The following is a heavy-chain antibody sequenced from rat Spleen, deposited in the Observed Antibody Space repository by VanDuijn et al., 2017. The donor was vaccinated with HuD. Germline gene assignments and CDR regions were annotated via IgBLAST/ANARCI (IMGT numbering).Heavy chain of an antibody. D-gene: IGHD1-6*01. J-gene: IGHJ2*01. CDR3: STAGSGLDYYYAGGFDY. Sequence: EVQLVESGGGLVQPGRSLKLSCAPSGFTFSNYYMAWVRQAPTKGLEWVAYISTGGVNTYYRDSVKGRFTVSRDNAKSTLNLQMDSLRSEDTATYYCSTAGSGLDYYYAGGFDYWGQGVMVTVSS. CDR2: ISTGGVNT. V-gene: IGHV5-27*01. CDR1: GFTFSNYY.